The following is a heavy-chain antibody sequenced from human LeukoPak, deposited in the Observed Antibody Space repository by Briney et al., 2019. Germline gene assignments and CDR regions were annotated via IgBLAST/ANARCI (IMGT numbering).Heavy chain of an antibody. Sequence: GGSLRLSCAASGFTFSSYWMSWVRQAPGKGLEWVANIKQDGSEKYYVDSVKGRFTISRDNAKNSLYLQMNSLRAEDTAVYYCARDQDVYYDSSDYLYYYYGMDVWGQGTTVTVSS. CDR3: ARDQDVYYDSSDYLYYYYGMDV. D-gene: IGHD3-22*01. J-gene: IGHJ6*02. CDR2: IKQDGSEK. CDR1: GFTFSSYW. V-gene: IGHV3-7*01.